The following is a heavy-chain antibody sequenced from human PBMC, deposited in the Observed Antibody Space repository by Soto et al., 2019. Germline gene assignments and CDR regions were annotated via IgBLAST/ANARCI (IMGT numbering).Heavy chain of an antibody. CDR2: IIPIFGTA. V-gene: IGHV1-69*13. Sequence: GASVKVSCKASGGTFSSYAISWVRQAPGQGLEWMGGIIPIFGTANYAQKFQGRVTITADESTSTAYMELSSLRSEDTAVYYCARDRPLGYCISTSCYGGNYYYYGMDVWGQGTTVTVSS. CDR1: GGTFSSYA. J-gene: IGHJ6*02. CDR3: ARDRPLGYCISTSCYGGNYYYYGMDV. D-gene: IGHD2-2*01.